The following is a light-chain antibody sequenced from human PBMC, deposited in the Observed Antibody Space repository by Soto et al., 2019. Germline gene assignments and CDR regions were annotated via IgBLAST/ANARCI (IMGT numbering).Light chain of an antibody. CDR1: QSISTY. Sequence: DIQMTQSPSSLSASVGDRVTITCRASQSISTYLNWYQQKPGKAPKLLIYSASSLQSGVPSRFSGSGSGTDFSLTISSLQPEDLAIYFCQQSFNTPWTFGQGTKVDIK. J-gene: IGKJ1*01. CDR3: QQSFNTPWT. V-gene: IGKV1-39*01. CDR2: SAS.